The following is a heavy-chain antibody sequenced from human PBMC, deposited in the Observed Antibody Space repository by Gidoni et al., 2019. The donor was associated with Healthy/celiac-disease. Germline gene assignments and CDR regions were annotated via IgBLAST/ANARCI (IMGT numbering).Heavy chain of an antibody. CDR1: GLTFSSYS. D-gene: IGHD2-15*01. V-gene: IGHV3-48*01. Sequence: EVQLVESGGGLVQPGGSLRIACEDSGLTFSSYSMNWVRQAPGKGLEWVSYISSSSSTIYYADSVKGRFTISRDNAKNSLYLQMNSLRAEDTAVYYCARVWGYCSGGSCYPGYWGQGTLVTVSS. J-gene: IGHJ4*02. CDR3: ARVWGYCSGGSCYPGY. CDR2: ISSSSSTI.